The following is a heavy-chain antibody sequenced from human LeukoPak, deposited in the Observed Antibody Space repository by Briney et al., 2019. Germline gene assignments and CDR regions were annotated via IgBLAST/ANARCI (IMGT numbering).Heavy chain of an antibody. D-gene: IGHD3-10*01. Sequence: ASVKVSCKASGYTFTSYGISWVRQAPGQGLEWMGWISAYNGNTNYAQKLQGRVTMTTDTSTSTAYMELRSLRSDDTAVYYCARVRYGSGSYSLFGYYYYYMDVWGKGTTVTISS. CDR1: GYTFTSYG. CDR2: ISAYNGNT. V-gene: IGHV1-18*01. J-gene: IGHJ6*03. CDR3: ARVRYGSGSYSLFGYYYYYMDV.